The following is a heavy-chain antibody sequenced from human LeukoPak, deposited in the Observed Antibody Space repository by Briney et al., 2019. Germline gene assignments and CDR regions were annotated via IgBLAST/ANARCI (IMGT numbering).Heavy chain of an antibody. CDR3: ARGPQTTVPMDY. J-gene: IGHJ4*02. D-gene: IGHD4-17*01. V-gene: IGHV4-34*01. CDR2: INHSGST. CDR1: GGSFSGYY. Sequence: PSETLSFTCAVYGGSFSGYYWSWIRQPPGKGLEWIGEINHSGSTNYNPSLKSRVTISVDTSKNQFSLKLSSVTAADTAVYYCARGPQTTVPMDYWGQGTLVTVSS.